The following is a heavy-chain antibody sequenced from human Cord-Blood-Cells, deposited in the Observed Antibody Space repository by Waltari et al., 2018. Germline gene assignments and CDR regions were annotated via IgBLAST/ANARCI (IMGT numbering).Heavy chain of an antibody. Sequence: QVQLVQSGAEVKKPGASVKVSCKASGYTFTGYYMHWVRQAPGQGLEWMGWINPNRGGTNYAQKFQGRVTMTRDTSISTAYMELSRLRSDDTAVYYCARVSIAARPFDYWGQGTLVTVSS. CDR3: ARVSIAARPFDY. D-gene: IGHD6-6*01. CDR2: INPNRGGT. V-gene: IGHV1-2*02. CDR1: GYTFTGYY. J-gene: IGHJ4*02.